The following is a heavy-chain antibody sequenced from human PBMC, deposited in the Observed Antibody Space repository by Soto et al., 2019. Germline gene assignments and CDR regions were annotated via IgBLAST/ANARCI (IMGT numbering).Heavy chain of an antibody. Sequence: QLQLQESGPGLVKPSETLPLTCTVSGGSISSSSYYWGWIRQPPGKGLEWIGIIYYSGSTYYNPSLKSRVTIFEATSNNQLSLKLSFVTAAATPVYYGARQREASSTSCYLLSDWFDPWGQGTKVTVSS. CDR1: GGSISSSSYY. CDR2: IYYSGST. V-gene: IGHV4-39*01. J-gene: IGHJ5*02. D-gene: IGHD2-2*01. CDR3: ARQREASSTSCYLLSDWFDP.